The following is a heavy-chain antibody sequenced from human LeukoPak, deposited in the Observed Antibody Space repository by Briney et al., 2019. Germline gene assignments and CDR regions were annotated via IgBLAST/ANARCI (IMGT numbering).Heavy chain of an antibody. CDR1: GFTFSSYS. CDR2: IWYDGSNK. Sequence: PGGSLRLSCAASGFTFSSYSMNWVRQAPGKGLEWVAVIWYDGSNKYYADSVKGRFTISRDNSKNTLYLQMNSLRAEDTAVYYCARDSEANLEDWGQGTLVTVSS. J-gene: IGHJ4*02. CDR3: ARDSEANLED. D-gene: IGHD3-3*01. V-gene: IGHV3-33*08.